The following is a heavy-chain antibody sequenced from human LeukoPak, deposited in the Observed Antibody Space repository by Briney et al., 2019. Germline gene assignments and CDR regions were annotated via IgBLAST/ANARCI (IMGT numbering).Heavy chain of an antibody. CDR2: INHSGST. CDR1: GGSFSGYY. Sequence: KASETPSLTCAVYGGSFSGYYWSWIRQPPGKGLEWIGEINHSGSTNYNPSLKSRVTISVDTSKNQFSLKLSSVTAADTAVYYCAAGYYDSSTFDPWGQGTLVTVSS. J-gene: IGHJ5*02. V-gene: IGHV4-34*01. CDR3: AAGYYDSSTFDP. D-gene: IGHD3-22*01.